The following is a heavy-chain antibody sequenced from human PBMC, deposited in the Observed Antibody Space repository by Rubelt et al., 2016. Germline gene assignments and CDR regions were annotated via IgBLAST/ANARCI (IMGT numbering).Heavy chain of an antibody. V-gene: IGHV1-2*06. CDR3: ARGVGTAFDP. D-gene: IGHD1-1*01. Sequence: QVQLVQSGAEVKKPGASAKVSCKASGYTFTGYYMHWVRQAPGQGLGWMGRINPNSGGTNYAQKLQGRVTMTRDTSISTAYMELSRLRSDDTAGYYCARGVGTAFDPWGQGTLVTVSS. CDR2: INPNSGGT. CDR1: GYTFTGYY. J-gene: IGHJ5*02.